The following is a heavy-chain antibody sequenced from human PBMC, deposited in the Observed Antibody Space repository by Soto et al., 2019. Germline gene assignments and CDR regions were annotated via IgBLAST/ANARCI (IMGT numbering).Heavy chain of an antibody. V-gene: IGHV4-34*01. D-gene: IGHD6-6*01. CDR2: INHSGST. J-gene: IGHJ4*02. CDR1: GGSFSGYY. CDR3: ARARPQLGRGPNDY. Sequence: SETLSLTCAVYGGSFSGYYWSWIRQPPGKGLEWIGEINHSGSTNYNPSLKSRVTISVDTSKNQFSLKLSSVTAADTAVYYCARARPQLGRGPNDYWGQGTLVTVSS.